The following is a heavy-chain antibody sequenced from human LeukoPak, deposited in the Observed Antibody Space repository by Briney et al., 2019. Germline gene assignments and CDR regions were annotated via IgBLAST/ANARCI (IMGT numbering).Heavy chain of an antibody. J-gene: IGHJ5*02. CDR1: GGSFSGYY. D-gene: IGHD2-15*01. Sequence: SETLSLTCAVYGGSFSGYYWSWIRQPPGKGLEWIGEINHSGSTNYNPSLKSRVTISVDTSKNQFSLKLSSVTAADTAVYYCARDDSRTFNWFDPWGQGTLVTVSS. CDR2: INHSGST. V-gene: IGHV4-34*01. CDR3: ARDDSRTFNWFDP.